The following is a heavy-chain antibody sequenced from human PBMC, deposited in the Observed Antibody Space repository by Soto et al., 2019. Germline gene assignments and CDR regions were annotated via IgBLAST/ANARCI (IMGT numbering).Heavy chain of an antibody. CDR1: GGSISSGGYY. D-gene: IGHD2-2*01. CDR3: ARVRYRRYQQPNFDY. J-gene: IGHJ4*02. V-gene: IGHV4-31*03. CDR2: IYYSGST. Sequence: TSETLSLTCTVSGGSISSGGYYWSWIRQHPGKGLEWIGYIYYSGSTYYNPSLKSRVTISVDTSKNQFSLKLSSVTAADTAVYYCARVRYRRYQQPNFDYWGQGTLVTVSS.